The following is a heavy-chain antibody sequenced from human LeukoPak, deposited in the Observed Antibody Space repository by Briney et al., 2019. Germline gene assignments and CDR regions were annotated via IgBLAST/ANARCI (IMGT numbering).Heavy chain of an antibody. CDR3: TTDLSELDDSGYYAKYFHH. D-gene: IGHD3-22*01. CDR2: NKSKTDGGTI. Sequence: GGSLRLSCAASGFTFSKVWMSWVRQAPGKGLEWVGRNKSKTDGGTIDYAAPVKGRFTISRDDSKDTLFLQMNSLKTEDTAVYYCTTDLSELDDSGYYAKYFHHWGQGTLVTVSS. J-gene: IGHJ1*01. V-gene: IGHV3-15*01. CDR1: GFTFSKVW.